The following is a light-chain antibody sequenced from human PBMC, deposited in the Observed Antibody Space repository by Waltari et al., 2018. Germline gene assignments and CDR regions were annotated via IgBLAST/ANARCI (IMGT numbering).Light chain of an antibody. V-gene: IGKV1-39*01. CDR1: QSISIY. Sequence: DIHMTQSPSSLAASVGDRVTISCRASQSISIYLNWYQQKPGKAPNLLIYAASSLQSGVPSRFSGSESGTDFTLTVSSLQPEDFATYYCQQSYSSPRTFGQGTKVEIK. CDR3: QQSYSSPRT. CDR2: AAS. J-gene: IGKJ1*01.